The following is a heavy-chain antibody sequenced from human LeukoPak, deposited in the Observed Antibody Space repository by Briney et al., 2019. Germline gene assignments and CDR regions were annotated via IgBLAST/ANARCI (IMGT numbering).Heavy chain of an antibody. CDR3: ARLKAAAGSNFDY. J-gene: IGHJ4*02. CDR2: IKQDGSEK. V-gene: IGHV3-7*03. D-gene: IGHD6-13*01. CDR1: GFTLSSYW. Sequence: PGGSLRLSCAASGFTLSSYWMTWVRQAPGKGLEWVAYIKQDGSEKYYMDSVKGRFTISRDNAKNSLYLQMNSLRAEDTALYYCARLKAAAGSNFDYWGQGTLVTVSS.